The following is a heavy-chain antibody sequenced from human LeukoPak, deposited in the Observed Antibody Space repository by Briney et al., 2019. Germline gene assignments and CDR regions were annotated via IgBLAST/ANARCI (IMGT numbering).Heavy chain of an antibody. CDR1: GGTFSSYA. Sequence: SVKVSCKASGGTFSSYAISWVRQAPGQRLEWMGRIIPILGIANYAQKFQGRVTITADKSTSTAYMELSSLRSEDTAVYYCARAHEYGDLLIDYWGQGTLVTVSS. J-gene: IGHJ4*02. CDR2: IIPILGIA. D-gene: IGHD4-17*01. CDR3: ARAHEYGDLLIDY. V-gene: IGHV1-69*04.